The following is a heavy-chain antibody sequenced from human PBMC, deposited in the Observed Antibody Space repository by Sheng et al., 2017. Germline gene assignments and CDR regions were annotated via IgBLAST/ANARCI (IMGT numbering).Heavy chain of an antibody. V-gene: IGHV3-30*04. CDR2: IPYDGSNK. Sequence: QVQLVESGGGVVQPGRSLRLSCAASGFTFSNYPMHWVRQAPGKGLEWVAIIPYDGSNKYYADSVKGRFTISRDNSKNTLYLEMNSLRVEDTAVYYCARDVGAGDIYYYYGMDVWGQGTTVTVSS. D-gene: IGHD4-17*01. J-gene: IGHJ6*02. CDR1: GFTFSNYP. CDR3: ARDVGAGDIYYYYGMDV.